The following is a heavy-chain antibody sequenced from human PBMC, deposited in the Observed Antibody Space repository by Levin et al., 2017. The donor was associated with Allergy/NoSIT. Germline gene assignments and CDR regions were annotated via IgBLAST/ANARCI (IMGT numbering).Heavy chain of an antibody. CDR2: VSAYNSKT. D-gene: IGHD2-2*01. V-gene: IGHV1-18*01. CDR3: ARDLGDVIVPAERFDY. Sequence: ASVKVSCKASGYTFTDFGVSWVRQAPGQGLEWMGWVSAYNSKTDYVQKFQGRVTMTTDTSTSTAYMELRSLRSDDTAVYYCARDLGDVIVPAERFDYWGQGTQVTVSS. J-gene: IGHJ4*02. CDR1: GYTFTDFG.